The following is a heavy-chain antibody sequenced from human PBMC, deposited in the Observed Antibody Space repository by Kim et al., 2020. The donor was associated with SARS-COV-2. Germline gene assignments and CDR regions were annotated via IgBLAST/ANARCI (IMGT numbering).Heavy chain of an antibody. CDR2: IYYSGST. D-gene: IGHD2-8*01. V-gene: IGHV4-39*01. CDR1: DGSLSTTYYY. J-gene: IGHJ3*01. CDR3: ARLGSLKTGVDGFDV. Sequence: SETLSLTCSVPDGSLSTTYYYWGWIRQSPGKGLDWIGSIYYSGSTYYNPSLKSRVTISVDRSKNQFSLNVNSVTAADTAVYYGARLGSLKTGVDGFDVWG.